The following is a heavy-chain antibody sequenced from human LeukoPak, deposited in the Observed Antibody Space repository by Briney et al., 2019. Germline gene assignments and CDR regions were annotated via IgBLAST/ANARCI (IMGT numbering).Heavy chain of an antibody. D-gene: IGHD4-23*01. J-gene: IGHJ6*02. CDR3: ARWAAFRWGAIQTRGDYYYYGMDV. CDR2: IFGSGSS. CDR1: GGSISDYY. Sequence: PSETLSLTCTVSGGSISDYYWSWIRQPPGKGLEWIGWIFGSGSSNYNPSLKSRVTISVDTSKNQFSLKLSSVTAADTAVYYCARWAAFRWGAIQTRGDYYYYGMDVWGQGTTVTVSS. V-gene: IGHV4-59*12.